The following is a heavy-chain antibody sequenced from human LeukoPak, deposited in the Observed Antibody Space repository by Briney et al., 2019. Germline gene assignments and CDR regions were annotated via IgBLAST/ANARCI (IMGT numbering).Heavy chain of an antibody. V-gene: IGHV3-23*01. CDR1: GFTFSSYA. Sequence: PWGSLSLTCAASGFTFSSYAMSWVRQAPGMGLEWVSSISDSGYSTYYADSVRGRFTISRDNSKNTLFLQMSGLRAEDTAIYYCAKDSVRGYSGYGNDGLVFWGQRTMVTVSS. CDR2: ISDSGYST. CDR3: AKDSVRGYSGYGNDGLVF. D-gene: IGHD5-12*01. J-gene: IGHJ3*01.